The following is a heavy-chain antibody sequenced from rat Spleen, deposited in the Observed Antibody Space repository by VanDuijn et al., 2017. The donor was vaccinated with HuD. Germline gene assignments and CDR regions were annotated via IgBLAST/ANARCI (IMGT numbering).Heavy chain of an antibody. J-gene: IGHJ1*01. CDR2: ITNTGGST. CDR3: TRDPGSPYWYFDV. V-gene: IGHV5-31*01. D-gene: IGHD1-4*01. Sequence: EVQLVESGGGLVQPGRSLKLSCVASGFTFNNYWMTWIRQAPGKGLEWVASITNTGGSTYYPDSVKGRFTISRDNAKSTLYLQMNSLRSEDTSTYSCTRDPGSPYWYFDVWGPGTMVTVSS. CDR1: GFTFNNYW.